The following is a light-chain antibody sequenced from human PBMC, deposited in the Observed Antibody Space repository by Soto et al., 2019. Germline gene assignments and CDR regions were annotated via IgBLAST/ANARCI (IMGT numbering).Light chain of an antibody. CDR1: SSNIGSNS. J-gene: IGLJ3*02. V-gene: IGLV1-47*01. CDR2: RYD. Sequence: QSVLTQPPSASGTPGQRVTISCSGSSSNIGSNSVYWYLQLLGTAPKLLIYRYDQRPSGVPDRFSGSKSATSASLAISGLRSEDKGDYHCATWDDNLTGWVFGGGTKLTVL. CDR3: ATWDDNLTGWV.